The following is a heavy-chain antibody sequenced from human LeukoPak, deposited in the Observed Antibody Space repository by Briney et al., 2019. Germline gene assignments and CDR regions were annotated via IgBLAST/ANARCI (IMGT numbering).Heavy chain of an antibody. Sequence: PGGSLRLSCAASGFTFSSYGMHWVRQAPGKGLEWVAFIRYDGSNKYYADSVKGRFTISRDNSKNTLYLQMNSLRAEDTAVYYCAQDATSIDYYDSSGHPGAFDIWGQGTMVTVSS. CDR2: IRYDGSNK. CDR1: GFTFSSYG. CDR3: AQDATSIDYYDSSGHPGAFDI. D-gene: IGHD3-22*01. J-gene: IGHJ3*02. V-gene: IGHV3-30*02.